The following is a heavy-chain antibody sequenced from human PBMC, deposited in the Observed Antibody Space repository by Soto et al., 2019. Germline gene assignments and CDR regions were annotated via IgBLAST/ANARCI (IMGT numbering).Heavy chain of an antibody. J-gene: IGHJ4*02. V-gene: IGHV1-69*13. D-gene: IGHD1-1*01. Sequence: GASVKVSCKASGGTFSSYAISWVRQASGQGLEWMGGIIPIFGTANYAQKFQGRVTITADESTSTAYMELSSLRSEDTAVYYCARETGTEPYFDYWGQGTLVTVSS. CDR1: GGTFSSYA. CDR2: IIPIFGTA. CDR3: ARETGTEPYFDY.